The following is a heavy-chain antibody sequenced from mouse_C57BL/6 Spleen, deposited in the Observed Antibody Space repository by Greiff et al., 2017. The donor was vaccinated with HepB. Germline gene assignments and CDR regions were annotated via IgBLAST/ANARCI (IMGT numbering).Heavy chain of an antibody. V-gene: IGHV1-72*01. D-gene: IGHD1-1*01. CDR1: GYTFPSYW. CDR2: IDPNSGGT. Sequence: VQLQQPGAELVKPGASVKLSCKASGYTFPSYWMHWVKQRPGRGLEWIGRIDPNSGGTKYNEKFKSKATLTVDKPSSTAYMQLSSLTSEDSAVYYCARSNGITTVVATDAMDYWGQGTSVTVSS. J-gene: IGHJ4*01. CDR3: ARSNGITTVVATDAMDY.